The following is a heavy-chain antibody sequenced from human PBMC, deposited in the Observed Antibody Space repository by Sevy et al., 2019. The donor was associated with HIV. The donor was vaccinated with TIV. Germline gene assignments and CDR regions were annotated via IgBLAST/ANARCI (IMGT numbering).Heavy chain of an antibody. CDR3: ARGTGDSSGYYYFDY. V-gene: IGHV4-34*01. CDR2: INHSGST. Sequence: WETLSLTCAVYGGSFSGYYWSWIRQPPGKGLEWIGEINHSGSTNYNPSLKSRVTISVDTSKNQFSLKLSSVTAADTAVYYCARGTGDSSGYYYFDYWGQGTLVTVSS. CDR1: GGSFSGYY. D-gene: IGHD3-22*01. J-gene: IGHJ4*02.